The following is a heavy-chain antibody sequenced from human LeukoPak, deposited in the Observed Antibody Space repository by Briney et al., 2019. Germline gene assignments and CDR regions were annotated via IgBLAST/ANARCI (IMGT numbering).Heavy chain of an antibody. CDR1: GFTFSSYS. V-gene: IGHV3-48*01. J-gene: IGHJ4*02. D-gene: IGHD6-19*01. CDR3: AKDPGYSSGCEYY. CDR2: ISSSSSTI. Sequence: PGGSLRLSCAASGFTFSSYSMNWVRQAPGKGLEWVSYISSSSSTIYYADSVKGRFTISRDNSKNTLYLQMNSLRAEDTAVYYCAKDPGYSSGCEYYWGQGTLVTVSS.